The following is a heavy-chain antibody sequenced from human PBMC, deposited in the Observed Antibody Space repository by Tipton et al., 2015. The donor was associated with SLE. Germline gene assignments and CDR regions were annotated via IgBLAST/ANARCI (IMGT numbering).Heavy chain of an antibody. CDR3: ARQGRSNVYYYNSLDV. J-gene: IGHJ6*02. CDR2: IYHSESP. CDR1: GGSIRRYH. Sequence: TLSLTCIVSGGSIRRYHWSWIRQPPGKGLEWIGDIYHSESPNYNPSLKSRVTISIDKSKNQFSLKLTSVTAADTAVYFCARQGRSNVYYYNSLDVWGQGTTVTVSS. V-gene: IGHV4-59*08.